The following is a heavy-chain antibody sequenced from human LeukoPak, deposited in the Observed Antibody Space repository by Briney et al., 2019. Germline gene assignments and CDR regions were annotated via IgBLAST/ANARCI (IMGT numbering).Heavy chain of an antibody. CDR1: GNSLSELS. CDR2: FDPEEAKM. J-gene: IGHJ4*02. CDR3: TTWSGDFWSGFVN. Sequence: ASVTVSCTVSGNSLSELSIQWVRQAPGKGLECMGGFDPEEAKMVYAQNFQGRVTMTEDTSTQTAYMELSGLTSDDTAVYYCTTWSGDFWSGFVNWGQGTLVSVSS. D-gene: IGHD3-3*01. V-gene: IGHV1-24*01.